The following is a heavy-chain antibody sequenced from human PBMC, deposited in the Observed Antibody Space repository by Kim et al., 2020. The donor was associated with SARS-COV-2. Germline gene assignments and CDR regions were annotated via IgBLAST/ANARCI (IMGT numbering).Heavy chain of an antibody. Sequence: GRFTISRDNARNSLYLQMNSLRDEDTAVYYCARDYCSSTSCYNYYYGMDVWGQGTTVTVSS. D-gene: IGHD2-2*01. J-gene: IGHJ6*02. CDR3: ARDYCSSTSCYNYYYGMDV. V-gene: IGHV3-48*02.